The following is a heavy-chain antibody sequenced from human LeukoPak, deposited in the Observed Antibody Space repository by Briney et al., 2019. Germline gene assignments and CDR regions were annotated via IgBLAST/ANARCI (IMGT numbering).Heavy chain of an antibody. D-gene: IGHD6-19*01. CDR1: GDSVSSNSAA. J-gene: IGHJ4*02. CDR2: TYYRSKWYN. CDR3: AREGASYSSGWYYFDY. V-gene: IGHV6-1*01. Sequence: SQTLSLTRAISGDSVSSNSAAWNWIRQSPSRGLEWLGRTYYRSKWYNDYAVSVKSRTTINPDTSKNQFSLQLNSVTPEDTAVYYCAREGASYSSGWYYFDYWGQGTLVTVSS.